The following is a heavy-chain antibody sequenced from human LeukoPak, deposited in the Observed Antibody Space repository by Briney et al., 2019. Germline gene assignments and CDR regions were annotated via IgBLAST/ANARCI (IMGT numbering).Heavy chain of an antibody. J-gene: IGHJ6*02. CDR2: IYYSGST. D-gene: IGHD2-21*02. Sequence: PSETLSLTGTVSGVSISSYYWSWIRQPPGKGLEWIGYIYYSGSTNYNPSLKSRVTISVDTSKNQFSLKLSSVTAADTAVYYCARVAYCGGDCLDVWGQGTTVTVSS. V-gene: IGHV4-59*01. CDR1: GVSISSYY. CDR3: ARVAYCGGDCLDV.